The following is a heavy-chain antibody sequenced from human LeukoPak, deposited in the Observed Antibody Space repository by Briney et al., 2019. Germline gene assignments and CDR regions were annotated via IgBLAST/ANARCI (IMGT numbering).Heavy chain of an antibody. J-gene: IGHJ4*02. CDR3: VKNSGWYCLDY. D-gene: IGHD6-13*01. Sequence: GGSLRLSCATSGFTFSSSWMSWVRQAPGKGLERVADINGDGSHSYCVDSVKGRFTLSRDNAKNPLFLQMNSLRAEDTAVYYCVKNSGWYCLDYWGQGTLVTVSS. CDR2: INGDGSHS. V-gene: IGHV3-7*03. CDR1: GFTFSSSW.